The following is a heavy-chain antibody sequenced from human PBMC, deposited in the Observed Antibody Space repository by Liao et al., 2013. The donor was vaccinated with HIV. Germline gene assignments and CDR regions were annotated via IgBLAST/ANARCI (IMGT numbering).Heavy chain of an antibody. Sequence: QLQLQESGPGLVKPSETLSLTCTVSGGSISSSSYYWSWIRQPPGKGLEWIGYIYYSGSTNYNPSLKSRVTISVDTSKNQFSLKLSSVTAADTAVYYCARFGYSYGLGAFDIWGQGTMVTVSS. V-gene: IGHV4-61*01. D-gene: IGHD5-18*01. CDR1: GGSISSSSYY. J-gene: IGHJ3*02. CDR3: ARFGYSYGLGAFDI. CDR2: IYYSGST.